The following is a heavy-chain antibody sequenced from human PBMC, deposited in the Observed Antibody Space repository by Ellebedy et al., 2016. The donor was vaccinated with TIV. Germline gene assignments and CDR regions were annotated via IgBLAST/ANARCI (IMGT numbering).Heavy chain of an antibody. CDR2: LSTDGSTT. CDR1: GFTISSYW. V-gene: IGHV3-74*01. J-gene: IGHJ3*02. CDR3: ARSLAVRAFDI. Sequence: GESLKISCAASGFTISSYWMHWVRQAPGKGLAWVSRLSTDGSTTSYADSVKGRFTISRDSAKNTMYLQMDSLTAEDTAVYYCARSLAVRAFDIWGQGTLVTVSS.